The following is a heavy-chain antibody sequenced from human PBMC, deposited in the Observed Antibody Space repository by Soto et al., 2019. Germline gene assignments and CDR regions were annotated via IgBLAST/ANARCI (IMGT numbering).Heavy chain of an antibody. D-gene: IGHD1-26*01. J-gene: IGHJ4*02. V-gene: IGHV1-2*02. CDR1: GYTFTGYY. CDR2: INPNSGGT. Sequence: ASVKVSCKASGYTFTGYYMHWVRQAPGQGLEWMGWINPNSGGTNYAQKFQGRVTMTRDTSISTAYMELSRLRSDDTAVYYCGRGRSGQIVVFYWGQGTPVTVSS. CDR3: GRGRSGQIVVFY.